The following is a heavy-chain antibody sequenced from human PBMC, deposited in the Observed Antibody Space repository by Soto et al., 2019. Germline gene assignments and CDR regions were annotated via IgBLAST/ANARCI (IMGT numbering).Heavy chain of an antibody. Sequence: ASVKVSCKASGYTFTTFFMHWVRQAPGQRLQRMGRVNPAGGDTSYGQKFQGSLTMTRDTSTSTVYLELSSLRSDDTALYYCARSTMVRGVEDQNYDYWGQGTLVTVSS. J-gene: IGHJ4*02. CDR3: ARSTMVRGVEDQNYDY. V-gene: IGHV1-46*01. D-gene: IGHD3-10*01. CDR1: GYTFTTFF. CDR2: VNPAGGDT.